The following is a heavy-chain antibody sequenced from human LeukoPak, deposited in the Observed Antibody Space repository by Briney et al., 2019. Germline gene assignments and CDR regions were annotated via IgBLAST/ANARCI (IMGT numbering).Heavy chain of an antibody. CDR2: IIPIFGTA. V-gene: IGHV1-69*13. Sequence: SVKVSCKASGGTFSSYAISWVRQAPGQGLEWMGGIIPIFGTANYAQKFQGRVTITADESTSTAYMELSSLRSEDTAVYYCARDPRSGSYPDWFDPWGQGTLVTVSS. D-gene: IGHD1-26*01. CDR3: ARDPRSGSYPDWFDP. CDR1: GGTFSSYA. J-gene: IGHJ5*02.